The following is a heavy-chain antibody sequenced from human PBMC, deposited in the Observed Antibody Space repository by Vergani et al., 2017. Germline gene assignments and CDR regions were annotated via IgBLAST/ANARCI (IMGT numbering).Heavy chain of an antibody. Sequence: QLQLQESGPGLVKPSETLSLTCTVSGGSISSSSYYWGWIRQPPGKGLEWIGSIYYSGSTNYNPSLKSRVTISVDKSKNQFSLKLSSVTAADTAVYYCARVTDFSDYYGSGSYYRFDYWGQGTLVTVSS. J-gene: IGHJ4*02. V-gene: IGHV4-39*07. CDR3: ARVTDFSDYYGSGSYYRFDY. CDR2: IYYSGST. CDR1: GGSISSSSYY. D-gene: IGHD3-10*01.